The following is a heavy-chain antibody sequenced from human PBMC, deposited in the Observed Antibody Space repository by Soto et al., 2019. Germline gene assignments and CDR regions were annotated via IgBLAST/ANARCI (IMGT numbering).Heavy chain of an antibody. CDR2: LNGGTGQT. CDR3: ARGKGMEENYYYYGMDI. Sequence: SVKVSCKASGYTFSTYAINWVRQAPGQSLEWMGWLNGGTGQTRYSQRFQDRVTITRDTSASTAYMEVSSLRPEDTAVYYCARGKGMEENYYYYGMDIWGQGTTVTV. J-gene: IGHJ6*02. CDR1: GYTFSTYA. V-gene: IGHV1-3*01. D-gene: IGHD1-1*01.